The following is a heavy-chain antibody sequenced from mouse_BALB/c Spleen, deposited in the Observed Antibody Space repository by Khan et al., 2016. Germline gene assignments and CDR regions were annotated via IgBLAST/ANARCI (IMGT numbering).Heavy chain of an antibody. V-gene: IGHV3-2*02. CDR3: ARSTTATRLFAY. CDR1: GYSITSDYA. Sequence: EVQLQESGPGLVKPSQSLSLTCTVTGYSITSDYAWNWIRQFPGNKLEWMGYISYSGSPSYNPSLKSRISITRDTSKNQFFLQLNSVTTEDTATYYCARSTTATRLFAYWGQGTLVTVSA. D-gene: IGHD1-2*01. J-gene: IGHJ3*01. CDR2: ISYSGSP.